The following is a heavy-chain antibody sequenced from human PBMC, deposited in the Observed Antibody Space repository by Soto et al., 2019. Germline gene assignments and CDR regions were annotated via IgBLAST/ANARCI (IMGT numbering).Heavy chain of an antibody. Sequence: QVQLVQSGAEVKKPGASVKVSCKASGYTFTSYDINWVRQATGPGLEWMGWMNPNSGNTGYAQKFQGRVTMTRNTSTLTAYMELRSLRSEDTAVYYCARWPDGYYYYGMAVWGQGPRVTVSS. V-gene: IGHV1-8*01. CDR3: ARWPDGYYYYGMAV. CDR2: MNPNSGNT. CDR1: GYTFTSYD. J-gene: IGHJ6*02.